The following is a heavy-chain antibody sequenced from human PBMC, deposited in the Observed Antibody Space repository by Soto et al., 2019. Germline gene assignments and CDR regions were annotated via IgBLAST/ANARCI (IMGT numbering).Heavy chain of an antibody. V-gene: IGHV4-59*08. J-gene: IGHJ2*01. Sequence: SETLSLTCTVSGGSISSYYWSWIRQPPEKGLEWIGYIYYSGSTNYNPSLKSRVTISVDTSKNQFSLKLSSVTAADTAVYYCARRRVAAAVSNWYFDLWGRGTLVTVSS. CDR3: ARRRVAAAVSNWYFDL. CDR2: IYYSGST. CDR1: GGSISSYY. D-gene: IGHD6-13*01.